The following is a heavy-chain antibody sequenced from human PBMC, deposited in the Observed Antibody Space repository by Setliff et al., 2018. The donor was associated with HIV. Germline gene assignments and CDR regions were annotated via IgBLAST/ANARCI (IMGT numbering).Heavy chain of an antibody. D-gene: IGHD6-25*01. V-gene: IGHV4-34*01. CDR3: ARDQRLPVVQPPYWYFDL. CDR2: INHSGNT. CDR1: GGSLSGYH. J-gene: IGHJ2*01. Sequence: PSETLSLTCAVYGGSLSGYHWNWIRQPPGKGLEWIGEINHSGNTEYNSSLKSRVSISVDTSKSHLSLKLTSLTAADTAVYYCARDQRLPVVQPPYWYFDLWGRGTQVTVSS.